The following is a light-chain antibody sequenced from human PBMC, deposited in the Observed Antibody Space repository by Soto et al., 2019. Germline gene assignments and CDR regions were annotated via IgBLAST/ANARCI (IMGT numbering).Light chain of an antibody. CDR2: GAS. J-gene: IGKJ2*01. V-gene: IGKV3-15*01. CDR3: QQYNNWPPEYT. CDR1: QSVSNN. Sequence: EIVLTQSPATLSVSPGERATLSCRASQSVSNNLAWYQQKPGQAPRLLIHGASTRATGIPARFSGSESGTEFTLSISSLQSEDFAVYYCQQYNNWPPEYTFGQGTKLEIK.